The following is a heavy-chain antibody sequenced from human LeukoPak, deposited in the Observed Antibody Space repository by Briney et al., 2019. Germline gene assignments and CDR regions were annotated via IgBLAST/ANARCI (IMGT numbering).Heavy chain of an antibody. J-gene: IGHJ4*02. Sequence: GGSLRLSCAASGFTFSSYAMSWVRQAPGKGLERVSAISGSGGSTYYADSVKGRFTISRDNSKNTLYLQMNSLRAEGTAVYYCAKDLQYGPHFDYWGQGTLVTVSS. CDR3: AKDLQYGPHFDY. D-gene: IGHD4-11*01. CDR2: ISGSGGST. V-gene: IGHV3-23*01. CDR1: GFTFSSYA.